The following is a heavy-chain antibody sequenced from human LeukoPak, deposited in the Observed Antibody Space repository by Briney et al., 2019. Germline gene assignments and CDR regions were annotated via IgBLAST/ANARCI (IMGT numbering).Heavy chain of an antibody. J-gene: IGHJ4*02. Sequence: GRSLRPSCAASGFTFGSYGMHWVRQAPGKGLEYVSAIGISGVSTYYADSVKGRFTISRDNSKNTLYLQMSTLRAEDTAVYYCVKGQMDYWGQGTLVTVSS. CDR1: GFTFGSYG. V-gene: IGHV3-64D*06. D-gene: IGHD5-24*01. CDR2: IGISGVST. CDR3: VKGQMDY.